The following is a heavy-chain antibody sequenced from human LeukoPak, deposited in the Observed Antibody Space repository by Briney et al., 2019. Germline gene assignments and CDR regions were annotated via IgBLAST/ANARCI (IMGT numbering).Heavy chain of an antibody. Sequence: GGSLRLSCAASGFTFSSYGMHWVRQAPGKGLEWVAVISYDGSNKYYADSVKGRLTISRDNSKNTLYLQMNSLRAEDTAVYYCAKVNVEMATIRPYYFDYWGQGTLVTVSS. CDR2: ISYDGSNK. J-gene: IGHJ4*02. V-gene: IGHV3-30*18. D-gene: IGHD5-24*01. CDR3: AKVNVEMATIRPYYFDY. CDR1: GFTFSSYG.